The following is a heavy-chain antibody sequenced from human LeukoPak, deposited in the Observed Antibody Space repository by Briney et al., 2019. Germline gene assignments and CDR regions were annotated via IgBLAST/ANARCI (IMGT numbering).Heavy chain of an antibody. Sequence: GESLKISCKGSGYSFTSYWISWVRQMPGKGLEWMGRIDPSDSYTNYSPSFQGHVTISADKSISTAYLQWSSLKASNTAMYYCARHRRGYSYGYDSWGQGTLVTVSS. V-gene: IGHV5-10-1*01. CDR2: IDPSDSYT. CDR1: GYSFTSYW. D-gene: IGHD5-18*01. J-gene: IGHJ4*02. CDR3: ARHRRGYSYGYDS.